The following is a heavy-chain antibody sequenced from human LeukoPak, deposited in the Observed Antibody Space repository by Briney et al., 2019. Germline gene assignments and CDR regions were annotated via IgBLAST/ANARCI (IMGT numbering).Heavy chain of an antibody. CDR3: ARDYSSSGGYFDY. J-gene: IGHJ4*02. CDR1: GYTFTGYY. Sequence: ASVKVSCKASGYTFTGYYMHWVRQAPGQGLEWMGWINPNSGGTNYAQKFQGWVTMTRDTSISTAYMELSRLRSDDTAVYYCARDYSSSGGYFDYWGQGTLVTVSS. V-gene: IGHV1-2*04. D-gene: IGHD6-13*01. CDR2: INPNSGGT.